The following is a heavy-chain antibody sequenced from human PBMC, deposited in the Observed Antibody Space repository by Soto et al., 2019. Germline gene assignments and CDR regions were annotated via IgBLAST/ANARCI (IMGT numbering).Heavy chain of an antibody. V-gene: IGHV1-69*01. D-gene: IGHD2-21*01. J-gene: IGHJ2*01. CDR1: GGTFSSYA. CDR2: IIPIFGTA. Sequence: QVQLVQSGAEVKKPGSSVKVSCKASGGTFSSYAISWVRQAPGQGLEWMGGIIPIFGTANYAQKFQGRVTITADESTSTAYMELSSLRSEDTAVYYCARDPNPSIIVTGNWYFDLWGRGTLVTVSS. CDR3: ARDPNPSIIVTGNWYFDL.